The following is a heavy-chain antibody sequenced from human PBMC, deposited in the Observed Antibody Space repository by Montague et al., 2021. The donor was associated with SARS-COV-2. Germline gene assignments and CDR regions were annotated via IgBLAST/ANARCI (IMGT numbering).Heavy chain of an antibody. CDR2: INHSGSV. Sequence: SETLSLTCGVYGGSFSGYFWTWIRQPPGKGLEWIAEINHSGSVNYNPSLKSRLTMSVDTSKKQFSLNLTSVAAADMAVYYCARTSKMEDDVWGSYRFTAFDTWGQGTMVTVSS. CDR1: GGSFSGYF. CDR3: ARTSKMEDDVWGSYRFTAFDT. V-gene: IGHV4-34*01. J-gene: IGHJ3*02. D-gene: IGHD3-16*02.